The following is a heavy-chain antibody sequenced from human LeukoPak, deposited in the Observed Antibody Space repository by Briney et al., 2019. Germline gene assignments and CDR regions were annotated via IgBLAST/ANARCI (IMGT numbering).Heavy chain of an antibody. D-gene: IGHD4-17*01. CDR1: GYTFTSYY. CDR2: INPSGGST. J-gene: IGHJ4*02. CDR3: ARGLYGDYDGYYFDY. Sequence: ASVKVSCKASGYTFTSYYMHWVRQAPGQGLEWMGIINPSGGSTSYAQKFQGRVTMTRDTSTSTVYMELSSLRSEDTAVYYCARGLYGDYDGYYFDYWGQGTLVTVSS. V-gene: IGHV1-46*01.